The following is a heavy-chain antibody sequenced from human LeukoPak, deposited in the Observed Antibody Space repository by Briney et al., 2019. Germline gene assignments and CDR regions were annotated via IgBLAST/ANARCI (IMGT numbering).Heavy chain of an antibody. CDR3: ARAPGSYCSSTSCYDAFDI. V-gene: IGHV1-24*01. CDR1: GYTLTELS. J-gene: IGHJ3*02. D-gene: IGHD2-2*01. CDR2: FDPEDGET. Sequence: ASVKVSCKVSGYTLTELSMHWVRQAPGKGLEWMGGFDPEDGETIYAQKFQGRVTITTDESTSTAYMELSSLRSEDTAVYYCARAPGSYCSSTSCYDAFDIWGQGTMVTVSS.